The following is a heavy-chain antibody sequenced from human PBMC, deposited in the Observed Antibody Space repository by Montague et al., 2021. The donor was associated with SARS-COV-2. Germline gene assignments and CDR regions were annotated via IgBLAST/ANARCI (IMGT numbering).Heavy chain of an antibody. V-gene: IGHV4-39*07. J-gene: IGHJ4*02. D-gene: IGHD1-1*01. CDR1: GGTAITDTHY. CDR2: VSYSGST. CDR3: VRDSRLNCFYY. Sequence: SETLSLTCSASGGTAITDTHYWGWVRHSPGKGLEWLGSVSYSGSTYYNPSVKSRVAVSLDTSRTQCSLRLNSLTAADAAVNYCVRDSRLNCFYYWGRGILVAVSS.